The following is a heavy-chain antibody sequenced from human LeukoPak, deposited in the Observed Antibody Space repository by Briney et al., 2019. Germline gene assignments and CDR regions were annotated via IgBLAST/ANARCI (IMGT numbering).Heavy chain of an antibody. V-gene: IGHV1-18*01. Sequence: ASVKVSCKASGYTFTSYAMNWVRQAPGQGLEWMGWISAYNGNTNYAQKFQGRVTMTTYTPTSTAYMELRSLTSDDTAVYYCARDNRRFCSGANCLNWIDPWGQGTPVTISS. D-gene: IGHD2-15*01. J-gene: IGHJ5*02. CDR1: GYTFTSYA. CDR3: ARDNRRFCSGANCLNWIDP. CDR2: ISAYNGNT.